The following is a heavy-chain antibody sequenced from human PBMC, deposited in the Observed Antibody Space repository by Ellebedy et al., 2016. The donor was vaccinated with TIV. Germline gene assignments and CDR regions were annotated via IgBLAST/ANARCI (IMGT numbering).Heavy chain of an antibody. Sequence: GGSLRLXXKGSGYSFTSYWIGWVRQLPGKGLEWMGIIYPGDSDTRYSPSFQGQVTISADKSISTAYLQWSSLKASDTAMYYCARRDTAMVIVAFDIWGQGTMVTVSS. CDR1: GYSFTSYW. J-gene: IGHJ3*02. V-gene: IGHV5-51*01. D-gene: IGHD5-18*01. CDR3: ARRDTAMVIVAFDI. CDR2: IYPGDSDT.